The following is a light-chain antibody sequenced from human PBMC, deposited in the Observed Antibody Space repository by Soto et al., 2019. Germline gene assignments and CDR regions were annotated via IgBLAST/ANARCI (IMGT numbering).Light chain of an antibody. CDR1: QSFINN. Sequence: EILMTQSPDTLSAPPGERVTLSCRTSQSFINNLAWYQQKPGQAPRLLIYGPSTRATGIPARFSGSGSGTEFTLTISSLQSEDFAVYYCQQYNNWPPTVGQGTKVDIK. CDR2: GPS. V-gene: IGKV3-15*01. CDR3: QQYNNWPPT. J-gene: IGKJ1*01.